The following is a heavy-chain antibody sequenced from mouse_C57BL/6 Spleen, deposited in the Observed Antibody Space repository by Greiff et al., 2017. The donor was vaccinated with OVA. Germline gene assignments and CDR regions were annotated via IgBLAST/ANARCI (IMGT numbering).Heavy chain of an antibody. Sequence: VKLMESGPGLVAPSQSLSITCTVSGFSLTSYGVSWVRQPPGKGLEWLGVIWGDGSTNYHSALISRLSISKDNSKSQVFLKLNSLQTDDTATYYCARITTVVDLYAMDYWGQGTSVTVSS. D-gene: IGHD1-1*01. CDR3: ARITTVVDLYAMDY. CDR2: IWGDGST. J-gene: IGHJ4*01. V-gene: IGHV2-3*01. CDR1: GFSLTSYG.